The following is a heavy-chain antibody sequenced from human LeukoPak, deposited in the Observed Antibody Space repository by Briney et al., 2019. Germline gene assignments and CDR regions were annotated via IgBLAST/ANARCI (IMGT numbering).Heavy chain of an antibody. CDR3: ARHAQAPRTLYNGFNP. J-gene: IGHJ5*02. CDR1: GGTFSSYT. Sequence: SSVKVSCKASGGTFSSYTISWVRQAPRHGVEWMGGITPIFGTANYAHKFPGRGTITADESPCTAYLELSRLTSEDTAVYYCARHAQAPRTLYNGFNPWGQAALVTVSS. CDR2: ITPIFGTA. V-gene: IGHV1-69*13.